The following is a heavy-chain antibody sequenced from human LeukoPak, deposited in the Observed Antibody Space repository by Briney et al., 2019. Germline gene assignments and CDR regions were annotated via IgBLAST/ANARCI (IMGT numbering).Heavy chain of an antibody. J-gene: IGHJ5*02. CDR1: GYTFTSYY. Sequence: ASVKVSCKASGYTFTSYYMHWVRQAPGKGLEWMGGFDPEDGETIYAQKFQGRVTMTEDTSTDTAYMELSSLRSEGTAVYYCAAGPLSRERWFDPWGQGTLVTVSS. CDR3: AAGPLSRERWFDP. V-gene: IGHV1-24*01. CDR2: FDPEDGET. D-gene: IGHD1-1*01.